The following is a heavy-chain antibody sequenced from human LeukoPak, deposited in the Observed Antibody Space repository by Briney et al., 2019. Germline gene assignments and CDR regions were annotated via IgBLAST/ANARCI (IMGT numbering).Heavy chain of an antibody. Sequence: SVKVSCKASGGTFSSYAISWVRQAPGQGLEWMGGIIPIFGTANYAQKFQGRVTITTDESTSTAYMELSSLRSEDTAVYYCARDPRYYDSSGYYYDNWFDPWAREPWSPSPQ. CDR2: IIPIFGTA. CDR3: ARDPRYYDSSGYYYDNWFDP. J-gene: IGHJ5*02. V-gene: IGHV1-69*05. CDR1: GGTFSSYA. D-gene: IGHD3-22*01.